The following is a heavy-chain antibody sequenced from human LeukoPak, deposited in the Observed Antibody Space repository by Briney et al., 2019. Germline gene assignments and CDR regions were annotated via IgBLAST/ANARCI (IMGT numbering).Heavy chain of an antibody. CDR3: ASWDSSGYYYDY. D-gene: IGHD3-22*01. CDR2: IYYSGST. J-gene: IGHJ4*02. Sequence: SQTLSLTCTVSGGSISSGDYYWSWIRQPPGKGLEWIGYIYYSGSTYYNPSLKSRVTISVDTSKNQFSPKLSSVTAADTAVYYCASWDSSGYYYDYWGQGTLVTVSS. CDR1: GGSISSGDYY. V-gene: IGHV4-30-4*08.